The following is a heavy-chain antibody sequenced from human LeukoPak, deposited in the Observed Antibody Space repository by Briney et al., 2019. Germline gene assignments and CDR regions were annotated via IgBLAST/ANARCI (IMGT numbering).Heavy chain of an antibody. Sequence: GGSLRLSCAGSGFTFSSYAMSWVRQAPGKGLEWVSAISGSGGNTYYADSVKGRCTISRDNSKNTLYLQMNSLRAEDTAVYYCAKSPGGIGFDNWGQGTMVTVSS. CDR1: GFTFSSYA. V-gene: IGHV3-23*01. J-gene: IGHJ3*02. CDR3: AKSPGGIGFDN. CDR2: ISGSGGNT.